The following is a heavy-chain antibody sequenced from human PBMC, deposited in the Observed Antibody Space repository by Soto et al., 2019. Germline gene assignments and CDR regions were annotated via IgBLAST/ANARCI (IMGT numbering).Heavy chain of an antibody. J-gene: IGHJ3*02. V-gene: IGHV3-11*06. D-gene: IGHD3-16*02. Sequence: QVQLVESGGGLVKPGGSLRLSCAASGFTFSDYYMSWIRQAPGKGLEWVSYISSSSSYTNYADSVKGRFTISGDNAKNSLYLEMNSVRAEDTAVNYCARAEDDYVWGSYRYTVNAFDIWGQGTMVTVSS. CDR2: ISSSSSYT. CDR3: ARAEDDYVWGSYRYTVNAFDI. CDR1: GFTFSDYY.